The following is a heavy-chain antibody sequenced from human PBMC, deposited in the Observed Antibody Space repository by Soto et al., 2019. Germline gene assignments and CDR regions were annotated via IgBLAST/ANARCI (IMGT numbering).Heavy chain of an antibody. D-gene: IGHD1-26*01. V-gene: IGHV4-31*03. CDR1: GGSISSGGYY. Sequence: SETLSLTCTVSGGSISSGGYYWSWIRQHPGKGLEWIGYIYYSGSTYYNPSLKSRVTISVDTSKNQFSLKLSSVTAADTAVYYCARANIWDGTEPLFDYWGQGTLVTVSS. J-gene: IGHJ4*02. CDR3: ARANIWDGTEPLFDY. CDR2: IYYSGST.